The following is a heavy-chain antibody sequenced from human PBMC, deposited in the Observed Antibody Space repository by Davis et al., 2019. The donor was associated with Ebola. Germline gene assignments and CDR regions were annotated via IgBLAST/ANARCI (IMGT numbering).Heavy chain of an antibody. CDR3: ARDPYGDYWLDY. D-gene: IGHD4-17*01. CDR1: GLTFDTYD. J-gene: IGHJ4*02. Sequence: GGSLRLSCAASGLTFDTYDMNWVRQAPGKGLEWVASISNSGAHKNYADSLQGRFTVARDNAKNALYLQMNSLRAEDTAVYYCARDPYGDYWLDYWGQGTLVTVSS. CDR2: ISNSGAHK. V-gene: IGHV3-21*01.